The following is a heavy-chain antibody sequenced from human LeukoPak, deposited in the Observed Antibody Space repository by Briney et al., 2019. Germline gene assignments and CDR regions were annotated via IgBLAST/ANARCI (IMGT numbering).Heavy chain of an antibody. CDR3: ARATDYYYDSSALLGY. CDR2: IKPDGSEK. V-gene: IGHV3-7*03. J-gene: IGHJ4*02. Sequence: GGSLRLSCAASGFTFSTYWMGWVRQAPGKGLEWVAKIKPDGSEKDHVDSVKGRFTISRDNAKNSLYLQMNSLRAEDTAVYYCARATDYYYDSSALLGYWGQGTLVTVSS. CDR1: GFTFSTYW. D-gene: IGHD3-22*01.